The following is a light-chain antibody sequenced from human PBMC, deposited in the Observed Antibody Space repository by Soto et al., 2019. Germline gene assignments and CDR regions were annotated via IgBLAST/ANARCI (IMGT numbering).Light chain of an antibody. CDR1: QHIGSV. J-gene: IGKJ1*01. Sequence: TQSPTSLSASTGDTVTITCRASQHIGSVLAWYQQKPGQAPRFLIYGASSRATGIPDRFSGSGSGTDFTLTISRLEPEDFAVYYCQQYGSSPWTFGQGTKVEIE. CDR3: QQYGSSPWT. CDR2: GAS. V-gene: IGKV3-20*01.